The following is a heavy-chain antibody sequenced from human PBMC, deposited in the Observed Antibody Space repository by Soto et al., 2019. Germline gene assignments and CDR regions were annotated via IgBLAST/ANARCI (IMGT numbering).Heavy chain of an antibody. D-gene: IGHD4-17*01. CDR3: ARGLTVTTEWHYDYGMDV. CDR1: GFTFSDYY. J-gene: IGHJ6*02. Sequence: QVQLVESGGGLVKPGGSLRLSCAASGFTFSDYYMSWIRQAPGKGLEWVSYISSSGSTIYYADSVKGRFTISRDNAKNSLDLQMNSLRAEDAAVYYCARGLTVTTEWHYDYGMDVWGQGTTVTVSS. CDR2: ISSSGSTI. V-gene: IGHV3-11*01.